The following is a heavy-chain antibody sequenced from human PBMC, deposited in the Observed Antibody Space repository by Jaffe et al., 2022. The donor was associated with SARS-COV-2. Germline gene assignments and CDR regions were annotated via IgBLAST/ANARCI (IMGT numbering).Heavy chain of an antibody. CDR3: ARDTCGGCPLDI. Sequence: QVQLVQSGAEVKKPGASVKVSCKAFGYTFSSHVMDWVRQVPGQRLEWMGWINAGNGNTKYSEKFQGRVTITRDTSASTAYMELSSLRSEDTAVYYCARDTCGGCPLDIWGQGTVVTVSS. D-gene: IGHD2-21*01. CDR1: GYTFSSHV. CDR2: INAGNGNT. V-gene: IGHV1-3*01. J-gene: IGHJ3*02.